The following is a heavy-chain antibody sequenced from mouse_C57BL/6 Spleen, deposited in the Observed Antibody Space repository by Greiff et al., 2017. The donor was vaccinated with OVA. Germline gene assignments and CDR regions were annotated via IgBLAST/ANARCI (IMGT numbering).Heavy chain of an antibody. D-gene: IGHD4-1*01. V-gene: IGHV1-22*01. J-gene: IGHJ2*01. CDR1: GYTFTDYN. Sequence: VQLKQSGPELVKPGASVKMSCKASGYTFTDYNMHWVKQSHGKSLEWIGYINPNNGGTSYNQKFKGKATLTVNKSSSTAYMELRSLTSEDSAVYYCALTGGGYFDYWGQGTTLTVSS. CDR2: INPNNGGT. CDR3: ALTGGGYFDY.